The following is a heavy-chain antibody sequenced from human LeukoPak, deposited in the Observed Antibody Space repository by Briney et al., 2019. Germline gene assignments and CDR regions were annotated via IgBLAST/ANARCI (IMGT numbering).Heavy chain of an antibody. CDR3: AKGGSSWYHFDY. Sequence: GGSLRLSCAASGFTFSSYGMHWVRQAPGKGLEWVAFIRYDGSNKYYADSVKGRFTISRDNSKNTLYLQMNSLRAEDTAVYYCAKGGSSWYHFDYWGQGTLVTVSP. D-gene: IGHD6-13*01. CDR1: GFTFSSYG. V-gene: IGHV3-30*02. CDR2: IRYDGSNK. J-gene: IGHJ4*02.